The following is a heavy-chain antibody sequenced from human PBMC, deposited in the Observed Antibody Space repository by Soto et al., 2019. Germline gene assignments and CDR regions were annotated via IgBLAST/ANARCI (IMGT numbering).Heavy chain of an antibody. Sequence: EVQLVESGGGLVQPGGSLRLSCAASGFTFSDHYMDWVRQAPGKGLEWVARSRNRVNSHTTEYAASVKGRFTISRDASKSSLYLQMNSLKIEDTAVYFCTRGLLGGAPSYTFHGMDVWGQGPTVTVSS. CDR2: SRNRVNSHTT. D-gene: IGHD1-26*01. CDR1: GFTFSDHY. V-gene: IGHV3-72*01. CDR3: TRGLLGGAPSYTFHGMDV. J-gene: IGHJ6*01.